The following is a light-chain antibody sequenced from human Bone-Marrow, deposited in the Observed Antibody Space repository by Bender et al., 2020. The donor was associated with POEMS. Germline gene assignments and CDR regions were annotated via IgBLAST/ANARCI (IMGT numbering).Light chain of an antibody. V-gene: IGLV1-44*01. CDR1: NSNIGPTA. Sequence: QSVLTQPPSASGTPGQRVTISCSGSNSNIGPTAVNWYLQFPGTAPKLLIYSDKQRPSGVPDRFYAIKSGTSDSLAISGLQSEYEADYYCAAWDAGLSGGVFGGVTKLTVL. CDR2: SDK. CDR3: AAWDAGLSGGV. J-gene: IGLJ3*02.